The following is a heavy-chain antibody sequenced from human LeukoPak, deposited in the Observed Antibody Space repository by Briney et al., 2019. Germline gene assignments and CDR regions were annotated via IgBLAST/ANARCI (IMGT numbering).Heavy chain of an antibody. V-gene: IGHV4-59*01. Sequence: PSETLSLTCTVSGGSISSYYWSWIRQPPGKGLEWIGCIYYSGSTNYNPSLKSRVTISVDTSKNQFSLKLTSVTAADTAVYYCARVGGPFDYWGQGTLVTVSS. CDR2: IYYSGST. J-gene: IGHJ4*02. CDR3: ARVGGPFDY. CDR1: GGSISSYY.